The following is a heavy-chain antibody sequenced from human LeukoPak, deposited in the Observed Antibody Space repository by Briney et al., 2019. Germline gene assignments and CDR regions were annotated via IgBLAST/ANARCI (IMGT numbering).Heavy chain of an antibody. V-gene: IGHV3-11*04. CDR3: ARGFRFPDV. Sequence: GGSLRLSCAASGFTFSDYYMSWIRQAPGKGLEWVSVKGRFTISRDNAKNSLYLQMNSLRAEDTAVYYCARGFRFPDVWGKRTTVTVSS. CDR1: GFTFSDYY. J-gene: IGHJ6*04. D-gene: IGHD2-21*01.